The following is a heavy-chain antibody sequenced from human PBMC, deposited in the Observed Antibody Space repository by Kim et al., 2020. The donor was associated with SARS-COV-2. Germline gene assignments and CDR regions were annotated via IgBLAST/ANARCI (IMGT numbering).Heavy chain of an antibody. V-gene: IGHV4-34*01. Sequence: SETLSLTCAAYGGSFSGYYWSWIRQPPGRGLEWVGEINHSGGTNYNPSLKSRVTISVDTSKNQFSLKLSSVTAADTAVYYCARGDCSSAGCYGPKYYYYGIDVWGQGTTVTVSS. CDR2: INHSGGT. CDR1: GGSFSGYY. CDR3: ARGDCSSAGCYGPKYYYYGIDV. J-gene: IGHJ6*02. D-gene: IGHD2-2*01.